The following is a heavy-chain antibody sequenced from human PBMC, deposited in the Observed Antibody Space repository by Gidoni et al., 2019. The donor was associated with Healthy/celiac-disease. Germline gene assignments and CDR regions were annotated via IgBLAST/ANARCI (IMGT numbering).Heavy chain of an antibody. Sequence: EVQLVESGGGLVKPGGSLRLSCAASGFSFSSYSMNWVRQAPGKGLEWVSSISSSSSYIYYADSVKGRFTISRDNAKNSLYLQMNSLRAEDTAVYYCARVRSSNWSPFDYWGQGTLVTVSS. CDR3: ARVRSSNWSPFDY. V-gene: IGHV3-21*01. CDR2: ISSSSSYI. D-gene: IGHD6-13*01. J-gene: IGHJ4*02. CDR1: GFSFSSYS.